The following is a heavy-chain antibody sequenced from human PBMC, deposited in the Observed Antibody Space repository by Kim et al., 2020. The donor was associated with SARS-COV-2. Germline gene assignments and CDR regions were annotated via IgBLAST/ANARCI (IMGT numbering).Heavy chain of an antibody. V-gene: IGHV1-2*06. CDR2: INPNSGGT. Sequence: ASVKVSCKASGYTFTGYYMHWVRQAPGQGLEWMGRINPNSGGTNYAQKFQGRVTMTRDTSISTAYMELSRLRSDDTAVYYCAREDFYSSGWSDAFDIWGQGTMVTVSS. CDR3: AREDFYSSGWSDAFDI. J-gene: IGHJ3*02. CDR1: GYTFTGYY. D-gene: IGHD6-19*01.